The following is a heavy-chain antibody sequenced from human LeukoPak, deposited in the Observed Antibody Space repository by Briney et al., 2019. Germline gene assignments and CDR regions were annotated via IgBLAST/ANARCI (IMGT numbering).Heavy chain of an antibody. V-gene: IGHV3-7*03. D-gene: IGHD2-15*01. CDR2: IKQDGSET. CDR3: AKAGVAAIFYFDY. J-gene: IGHJ4*02. Sequence: GGSLRLSCAASGFTFSRYWMTWVRQAPGKGLEWVANIKQDGSETNYVGSVKGRFTISRDNSKNTLYLQMNSLRAEDTAVYYCAKAGVAAIFYFDYLRQGTLVTVSS. CDR1: GFTFSRYW.